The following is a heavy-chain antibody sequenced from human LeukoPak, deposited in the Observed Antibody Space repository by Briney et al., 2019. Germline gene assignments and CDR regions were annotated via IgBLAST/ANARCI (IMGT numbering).Heavy chain of an antibody. CDR2: INPNSGGT. J-gene: IGHJ4*02. V-gene: IGHV1-2*02. CDR3: ARDRFYWRYGSGSYYAYYFDY. Sequence: ASVKVSCKASGYTLTGYYMHWVRQAPGQGLEWMGWINPNSGGTNYAQKFQGRVTMTRDTSISTAYMELSRLRSDDTAVYYCARDRFYWRYGSGSYYAYYFDYWGQGTLVTVSS. D-gene: IGHD3-10*01. CDR1: GYTLTGYY.